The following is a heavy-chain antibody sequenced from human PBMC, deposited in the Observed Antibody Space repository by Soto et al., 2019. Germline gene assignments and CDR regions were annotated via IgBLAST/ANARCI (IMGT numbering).Heavy chain of an antibody. V-gene: IGHV3-49*03. CDR1: GFTFGYYA. CDR2: IRSKAYGGTT. CDR3: TRDVSWIQLWLFYFDY. D-gene: IGHD5-18*01. J-gene: IGHJ4*02. Sequence: GGSLRLSCTASGFTFGYYAMSWFRQSPGKGLEWVGFIRSKAYGGTTEYAASVKGRFTISRDDSKSIAYLQMNSLKTEDTAVYYCTRDVSWIQLWLFYFDYWGQGTLVTVSS.